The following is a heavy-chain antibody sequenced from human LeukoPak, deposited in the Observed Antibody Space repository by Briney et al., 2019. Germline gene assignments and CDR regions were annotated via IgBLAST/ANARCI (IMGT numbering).Heavy chain of an antibody. CDR1: GFTFTSSA. V-gene: IGHV1-58*02. CDR2: IVVGSGNT. J-gene: IGHJ4*02. CDR3: AAEPPYYYDSSGFSLGY. Sequence: GASEKVSCKASGFTFTSSAMQWVRQARGQRLEWIGWIVVGSGNTNYAQKFQERVTITRDMSTSTAYMELSSLRSEDTAVYYCAAEPPYYYDSSGFSLGYWGQGTLVTVSS. D-gene: IGHD3-22*01.